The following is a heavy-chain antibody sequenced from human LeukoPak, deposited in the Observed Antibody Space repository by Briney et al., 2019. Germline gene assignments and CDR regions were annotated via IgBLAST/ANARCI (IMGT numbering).Heavy chain of an antibody. D-gene: IGHD6-13*01. CDR2: ITGSGSDT. CDR1: GFPFSIYA. CDR3: AQFRIATTGSDY. V-gene: IGHV3-23*01. J-gene: IGHJ4*02. Sequence: GSLRLSCAASGFPFSIYAITWVRQAPGKGLEWVSLITGSGSDTYYADSVKGRFTISRDNSKNTLYLQMNSLRAEDTAVYYCAQFRIATTGSDYWGQGTLVTVSS.